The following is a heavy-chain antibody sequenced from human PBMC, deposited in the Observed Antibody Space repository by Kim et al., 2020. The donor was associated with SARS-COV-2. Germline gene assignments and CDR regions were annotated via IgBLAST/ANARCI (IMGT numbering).Heavy chain of an antibody. D-gene: IGHD2-15*01. CDR2: ISYDGSNK. CDR1: GFTFSSYG. CDR3: ARVVVAANYYYYGMDV. J-gene: IGHJ6*02. Sequence: GGSLRLSCAASGFTFSSYGMHWVRQAPGKGLEWVAVISYDGSNKYYADSVKGRFTISRDNSKNTLYLQMNSLRAEDTAVYYCARVVVAANYYYYGMDVWGQGTTVTVSS. V-gene: IGHV3-33*05.